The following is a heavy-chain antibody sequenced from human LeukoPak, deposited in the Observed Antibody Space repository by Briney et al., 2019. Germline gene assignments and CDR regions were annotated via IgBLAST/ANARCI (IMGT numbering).Heavy chain of an antibody. V-gene: IGHV4-4*07. Sequence: SGTLSLTCTVSGGSISSYYWSWIRQPAGKGLGWIGRIYTSGSTNYNPSLKSRVTMTVDTSKNQFSLTLSSVTAADTAVYYCARGLIVGAPDYWGQGTLVTVSS. CDR3: ARGLIVGAPDY. D-gene: IGHD1-26*01. CDR2: IYTSGST. CDR1: GGSISSYY. J-gene: IGHJ4*02.